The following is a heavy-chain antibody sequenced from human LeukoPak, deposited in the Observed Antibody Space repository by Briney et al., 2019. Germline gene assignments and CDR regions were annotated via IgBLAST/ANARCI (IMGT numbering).Heavy chain of an antibody. J-gene: IGHJ5*02. CDR1: GYTFTSYD. CDR2: MNPNSGNT. CDR3: ARALPIMVRGVRGWFDP. Sequence: ASVKVSCKAFGYTFTSYDIDWVRQATGQGLEWMGWMNPNSGNTGYAQKFQGRVTMTRNTSISTAYMELSSLRSEDTAVYYCARALPIMVRGVRGWFDPWGQGTLVTVSS. V-gene: IGHV1-8*01. D-gene: IGHD3-10*01.